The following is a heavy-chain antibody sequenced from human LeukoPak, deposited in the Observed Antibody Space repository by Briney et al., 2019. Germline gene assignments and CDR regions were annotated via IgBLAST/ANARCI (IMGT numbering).Heavy chain of an antibody. CDR1: GFTFCSFW. D-gene: IGHD5-24*01. V-gene: IGHV3-7*01. Sequence: AVSLSLSCSASGFTFCSFWMSWVRQAPGEGLEWVANIKQDGREKYHMDSVKGRFTISTDNAKNSLYLQMNSVRAEDTAVYYCARDLIGRDGYPGDSGYWGQGTLVTVSS. J-gene: IGHJ4*02. CDR2: IKQDGREK. CDR3: ARDLIGRDGYPGDSGY.